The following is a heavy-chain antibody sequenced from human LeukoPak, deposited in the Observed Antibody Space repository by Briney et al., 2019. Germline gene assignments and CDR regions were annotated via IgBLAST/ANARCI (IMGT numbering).Heavy chain of an antibody. V-gene: IGHV1-46*01. CDR3: ARAVGAPGYCSSTSCYTPYGMDV. J-gene: IGHJ6*02. Sequence: ASVKVSCKASGYTFTGYYMHWVRQAPGQGLEWMGIINPSGGSTSYAQKFQGRVTMTRDTSTSTVYMELSSLGSEDTAVYYCARAVGAPGYCSSTSCYTPYGMDVWGQGTTVTVSS. CDR1: GYTFTGYY. CDR2: INPSGGST. D-gene: IGHD2-2*02.